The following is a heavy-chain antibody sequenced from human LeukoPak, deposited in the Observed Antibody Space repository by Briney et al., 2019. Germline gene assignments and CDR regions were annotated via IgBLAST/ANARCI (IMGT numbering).Heavy chain of an antibody. CDR3: ARGPLVGATAY. Sequence: SETLSLTCTVSGGSISSSSYYWGWIRQPPGKGLEWIGSIYYSGSTNYNPSLKSRVTISVDTSKNQFSLKLSSVTAADTAVYYCARGPLVGATAYWGQGTLVTVSS. CDR2: IYYSGST. CDR1: GGSISSSSYY. J-gene: IGHJ4*02. D-gene: IGHD1-26*01. V-gene: IGHV4-39*07.